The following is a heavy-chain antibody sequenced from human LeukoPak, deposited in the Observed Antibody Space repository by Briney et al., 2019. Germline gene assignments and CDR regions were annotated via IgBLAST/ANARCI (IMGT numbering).Heavy chain of an antibody. CDR3: AKVTVTGTRGFDY. D-gene: IGHD6-19*01. V-gene: IGHV3-23*01. CDR1: GFTFTSYA. CDR2: ITGSGGSK. J-gene: IGHJ4*02. Sequence: GGSLRLSCAGSGFTFTSYAMIWVRQAPGKELEWVSSITGSGGSKYYADSVKDRFTISRDNSENTLYLQMNSLRAEDTAVYYCAKVTVTGTRGFDYWGQGTLVTVSS.